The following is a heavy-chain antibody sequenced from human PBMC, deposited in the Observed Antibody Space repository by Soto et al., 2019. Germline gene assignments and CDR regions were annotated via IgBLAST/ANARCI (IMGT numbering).Heavy chain of an antibody. V-gene: IGHV3-9*01. J-gene: IGHJ4*02. D-gene: IGHD2-21*01. Sequence: GGSLRLSCVVSGFTFDDYVMHWVRQAPGKGLEWVSGISRNSGTIEYADSVKGRFTVSRDNAMNSLFLQMNNLRDEDSAVYYCATGPIYSNIDNWGQGTQVTVYS. CDR1: GFTFDDYV. CDR3: ATGPIYSNIDN. CDR2: ISRNSGTI.